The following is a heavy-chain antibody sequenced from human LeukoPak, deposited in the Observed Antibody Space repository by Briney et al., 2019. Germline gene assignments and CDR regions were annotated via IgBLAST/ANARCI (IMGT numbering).Heavy chain of an antibody. CDR2: IYYSGST. CDR1: GVSVSSYY. V-gene: IGHV4-59*02. CDR3: ARGGHSYLYPFAD. D-gene: IGHD5-18*01. Sequence: SETLSLTCTVTGVSVSSYYWSWIRQPPGKGLEWIGYIYYSGSTNYNPSLKSRVTMSVDTSKNQFSLILNSVTAADTAVYYCARGGHSYLYPFADWGQGTLVTVSS. J-gene: IGHJ4*02.